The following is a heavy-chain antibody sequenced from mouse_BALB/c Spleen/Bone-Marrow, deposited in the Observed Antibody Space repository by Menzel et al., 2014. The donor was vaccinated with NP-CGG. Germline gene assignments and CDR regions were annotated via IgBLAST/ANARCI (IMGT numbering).Heavy chain of an antibody. CDR1: GYSFTGYY. J-gene: IGHJ2*01. CDR2: INPYNGAT. CDR3: AREGGLVLDYFDY. D-gene: IGHD6-2*01. Sequence: VQLQQPGPELVKPGASVKISCKASGYSFTGYYMHWVKQSHVKSLEWIGRINPYNGATSYNQNFKDKASLTIDKSSSTAYMEVHSLTSEDSAVYYCAREGGLVLDYFDYWGQGTTLTVSS. V-gene: IGHV1-26*01.